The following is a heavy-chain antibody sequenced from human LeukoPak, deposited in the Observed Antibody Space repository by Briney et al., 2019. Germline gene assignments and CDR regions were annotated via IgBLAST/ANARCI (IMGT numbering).Heavy chain of an antibody. CDR3: ARDPPIGSFFDY. V-gene: IGHV3-21*01. D-gene: IGHD3-10*01. J-gene: IGHJ4*02. CDR2: ISSSSSYI. Sequence: GGSLRLSCAASGFTFSSCSMNWVRQAPGKGLEWVSSISSSSSYIYYADSVKGRFTISRDNAKNSLYLQMNSLRAEDTAVYYCARDPPIGSFFDYWGQGTLVTVSS. CDR1: GFTFSSCS.